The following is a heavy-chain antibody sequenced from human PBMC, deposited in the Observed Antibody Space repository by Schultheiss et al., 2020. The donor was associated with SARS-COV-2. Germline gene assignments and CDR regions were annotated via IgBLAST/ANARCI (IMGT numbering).Heavy chain of an antibody. J-gene: IGHJ3*02. CDR3: ARYDCSSTSCYQGDAFDI. V-gene: IGHV4-4*02. CDR1: GGSISSSNW. CDR2: IYHSGST. D-gene: IGHD2-2*01. Sequence: SETLSLTCAVSGGSISSSNWWSWVRQPPGKGLEWIGEIYHSGSTNYNPSLKSRVTISVDKSKNQFSLKLSSVTAADTAVYYCARYDCSSTSCYQGDAFDIWSQGTMVTVSS.